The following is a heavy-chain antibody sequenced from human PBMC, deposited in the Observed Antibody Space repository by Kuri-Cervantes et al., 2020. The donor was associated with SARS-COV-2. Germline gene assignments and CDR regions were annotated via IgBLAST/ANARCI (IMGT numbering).Heavy chain of an antibody. D-gene: IGHD3-9*01. CDR3: ARDRYFDYLRVNFFDY. Sequence: TLSLTCAVYGGSFSGYYWSWIRQPPGKGLEWIGYIYHSGATLYNPSVKSRVTMSIDKSKNQSSLKLRSVTAADTAVYYCARDRYFDYLRVNFFDYWGQGSLVTVSS. J-gene: IGHJ4*02. V-gene: IGHV4-34*01. CDR2: IYHSGAT. CDR1: GGSFSGYY.